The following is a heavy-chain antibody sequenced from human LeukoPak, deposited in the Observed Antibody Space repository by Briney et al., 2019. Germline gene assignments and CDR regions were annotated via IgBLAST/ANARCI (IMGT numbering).Heavy chain of an antibody. CDR1: GFTFSSYW. CDR2: IKQDGSEK. D-gene: IGHD6-13*01. CDR3: AKDRAAAGAEYYYYYYMDV. Sequence: GGSLRLSCAASGFTFSSYWMSWVRQAPGKGLEWVANIKQDGSEKYYVDSVKGRFTISRDNAKNSLYLQMNSLRAEDTAVYYCAKDRAAAGAEYYYYYYMDVWGKGTTVTISS. V-gene: IGHV3-7*01. J-gene: IGHJ6*03.